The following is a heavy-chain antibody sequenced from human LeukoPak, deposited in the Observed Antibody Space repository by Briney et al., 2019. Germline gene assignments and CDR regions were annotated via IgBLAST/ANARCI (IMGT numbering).Heavy chain of an antibody. CDR1: GGSISSSSYD. CDR2: IYYSGST. D-gene: IGHD6-13*01. Sequence: SETLSLTCTVSGGSISSSSYDWGWIRQPPGKGLEWIGSIYYSGSTYYNPSLKSRVTISVDTSKNQFSLKLSSVTAADTAVYYCARTEFSSSWYYYYMDVWGKGTTVTVSS. CDR3: ARTEFSSSWYYYYMDV. J-gene: IGHJ6*03. V-gene: IGHV4-39*07.